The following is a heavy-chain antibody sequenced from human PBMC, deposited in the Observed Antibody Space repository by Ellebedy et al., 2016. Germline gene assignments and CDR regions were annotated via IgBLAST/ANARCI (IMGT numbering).Heavy chain of an antibody. Sequence: SLKISXAASGFTFDDYAMHWVRRAPGKGLEWVSGISWNSGSIDYADSLKGRITIARDNAKSSLYLQMNSLRPEDTAVYYCAKAVGKDMSTISKLGEYFPHWGQGTLVTVSS. V-gene: IGHV3-9*01. CDR3: AKAVGKDMSTISKLGEYFPH. D-gene: IGHD5-24*01. CDR1: GFTFDDYA. J-gene: IGHJ1*01. CDR2: ISWNSGSI.